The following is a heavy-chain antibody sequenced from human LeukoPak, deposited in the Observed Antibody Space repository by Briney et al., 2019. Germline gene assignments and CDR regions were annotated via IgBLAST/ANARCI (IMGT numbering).Heavy chain of an antibody. D-gene: IGHD2-15*01. V-gene: IGHV3-21*01. CDR1: GFTFSSYS. Sequence: GGSLRLSCAASGFTFSSYSMNWVRQAPGKGLEWVSFIFNSRSYIYYADSVKGRFTISRDNAKNSLYLQMYSLRAEDTAVYYCARLALSYCRGGSCYSYGMDVWGQGTTVTVSS. CDR2: IFNSRSYI. CDR3: ARLALSYCRGGSCYSYGMDV. J-gene: IGHJ6*02.